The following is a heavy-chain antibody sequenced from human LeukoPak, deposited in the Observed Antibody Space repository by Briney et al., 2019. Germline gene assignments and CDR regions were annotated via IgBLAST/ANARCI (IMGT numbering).Heavy chain of an antibody. J-gene: IGHJ5*02. CDR2: INHSGST. CDR3: ARDWSAAGWFDP. CDR1: GGSFSGYY. V-gene: IGHV4-34*01. Sequence: PSETLSLTCAVYGGSFSGYYWSWIRQPPGKGLEWIGEINHSGSTNYNPSLKSRVTISVDTSKNQFSLKLSSVTAADTAVYYCARDWSAAGWFDPWGQGTLVTVSS. D-gene: IGHD6-13*01.